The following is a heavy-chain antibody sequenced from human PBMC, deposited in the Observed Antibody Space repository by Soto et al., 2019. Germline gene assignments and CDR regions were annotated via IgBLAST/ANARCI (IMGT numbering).Heavy chain of an antibody. CDR1: GYTFTGYY. D-gene: IGHD6-6*01. CDR3: ARGSRGSSHYYYYGMDV. J-gene: IGHJ6*02. Sequence: ASVKVSCKASGYTFTGYYMHWVRQAPGQGLEWMGWINPNGGGTNYAQKFQGWVTMTRDTSISTAYMELSRLRSDDTAVYYCARGSRGSSHYYYYGMDVWGQGTTVTVSS. V-gene: IGHV1-2*04. CDR2: INPNGGGT.